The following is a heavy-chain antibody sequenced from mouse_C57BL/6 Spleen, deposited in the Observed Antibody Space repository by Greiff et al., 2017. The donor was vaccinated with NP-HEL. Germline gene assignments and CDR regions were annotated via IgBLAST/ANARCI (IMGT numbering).Heavy chain of an antibody. J-gene: IGHJ4*01. D-gene: IGHD2-5*01. CDR3: ARGSNYLYAMDY. Sequence: EVKVEESGPGLVKPSQSLSLTCSVTGYSITSGYYWNWIRQFPGNKLEWMGYISYDGSNNYNPSLKNRISITRDTSKNQVFLQLNSVTTEDTATYYCARGSNYLYAMDYWGQGTSVTVSS. V-gene: IGHV3-6*01. CDR1: GYSITSGYY. CDR2: ISYDGSN.